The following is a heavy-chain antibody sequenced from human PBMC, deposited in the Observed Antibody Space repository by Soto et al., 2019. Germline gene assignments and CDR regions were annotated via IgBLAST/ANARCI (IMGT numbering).Heavy chain of an antibody. Sequence: QVQLVESGGGVVQPGRSLRLSCAASGFTFSSYGMHWVRQAPGKGLEWVAVISYDGSNKYYADSVKGRFTISRDNSKNTLYLQMNSLRAEDTAVYYCPKDHSGYDLYFDYWGQGTLVTVSS. V-gene: IGHV3-30*18. CDR2: ISYDGSNK. CDR1: GFTFSSYG. J-gene: IGHJ4*02. CDR3: PKDHSGYDLYFDY. D-gene: IGHD5-12*01.